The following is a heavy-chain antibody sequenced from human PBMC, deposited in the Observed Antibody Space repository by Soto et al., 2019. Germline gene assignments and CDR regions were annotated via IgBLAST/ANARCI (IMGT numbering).Heavy chain of an antibody. CDR2: ISYDGSNK. CDR3: AKGSRESATCCGED. D-gene: IGHD2-21*01. CDR1: GFTFSSYG. V-gene: IGHV3-30*18. Sequence: QVQLVESGGGVVQPGRSLRLSCAASGFTFSSYGMHWVRQAPGKGLEWVAVISYDGSNKYYADSVKGRFTISRDNSRNTLYLQMNSLRVEDTASYYCAKGSRESATCCGEDWGQGTLVTVSS. J-gene: IGHJ4*01.